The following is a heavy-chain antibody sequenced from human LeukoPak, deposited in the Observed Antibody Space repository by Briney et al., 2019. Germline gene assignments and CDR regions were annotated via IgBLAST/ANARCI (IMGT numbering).Heavy chain of an antibody. J-gene: IGHJ3*02. CDR1: GFSLSTSGVG. D-gene: IGHD1-26*01. CDR3: AHRPDNAVGATKLGHAFDI. Sequence: SGPTLVKPTQTLTLTCTFSGFSLSTSGVGVGWIRQPPGKALEWLALIYWNDDKRYSPSLKSRLTITKDTSKNQVVLTMTNMDPVDTATYYCAHRPDNAVGATKLGHAFDIWGQGTMVTVSS. V-gene: IGHV2-5*01. CDR2: IYWNDDK.